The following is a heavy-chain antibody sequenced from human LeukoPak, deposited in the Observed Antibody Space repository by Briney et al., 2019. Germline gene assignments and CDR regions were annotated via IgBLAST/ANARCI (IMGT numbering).Heavy chain of an antibody. CDR2: TIPILGIA. J-gene: IGHJ3*02. Sequence: SVKVSCKASGGTFSSYAISWVRQAPGQGLEWMGRTIPILGIANYAQKFQGRVTITADKSTSTAYMELSSLRSEDTAVYYCARARGYSYDDAFDIWGQGTMVTVSS. CDR3: ARARGYSYDDAFDI. V-gene: IGHV1-69*04. CDR1: GGTFSSYA. D-gene: IGHD5-18*01.